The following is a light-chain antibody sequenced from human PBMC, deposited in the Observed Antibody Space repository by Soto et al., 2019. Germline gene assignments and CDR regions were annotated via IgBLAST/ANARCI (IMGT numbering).Light chain of an antibody. V-gene: IGKV3-15*01. CDR1: QSVSSK. CDR3: QQYNNWPPIT. CDR2: GAS. J-gene: IGKJ5*01. Sequence: EIVMTQSPATLSVSPGERATLSCRASQSVSSKLAWYQQKPGQAPRLLIYGASTRAPGIPARFSGSGSGTEFTLTISNLQSEDFAVYYCQQYNNWPPITFGQGTRLEIK.